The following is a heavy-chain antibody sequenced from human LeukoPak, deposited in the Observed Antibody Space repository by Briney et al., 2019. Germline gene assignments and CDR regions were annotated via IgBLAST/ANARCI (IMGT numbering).Heavy chain of an antibody. J-gene: IGHJ4*02. D-gene: IGHD4-17*01. CDR3: ARAPNYGDYGGQ. CDR2: IHGGGTT. Sequence: GGSLRLSCAASGFTFSSYAMSWVRQAPGKGLEWVSLIHGGGTTYYADSVKGRFTISSDSSKNTVYLEMNSLRAEDTAVYYCARAPNYGDYGGQWGRGTLVTVSS. V-gene: IGHV3-53*01. CDR1: GFTFSSYA.